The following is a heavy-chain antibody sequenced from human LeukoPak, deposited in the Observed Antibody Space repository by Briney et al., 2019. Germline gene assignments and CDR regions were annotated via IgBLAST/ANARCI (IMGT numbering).Heavy chain of an antibody. Sequence: PGGSLRLSYGPCGFPFEELGLRALGQVPGRGLEWVARISWSGANTGSADSVKDRFTISRDNAQNSLFLQMNSLTADDTDLSYCAIHQCTRTTCYFGDWGQGALVTVSS. V-gene: IGHV3-20*03. D-gene: IGHD2-8*01. CDR1: GFPFEELG. CDR3: AIHQCTRTTCYFGD. J-gene: IGHJ4*02. CDR2: ISWSGANT.